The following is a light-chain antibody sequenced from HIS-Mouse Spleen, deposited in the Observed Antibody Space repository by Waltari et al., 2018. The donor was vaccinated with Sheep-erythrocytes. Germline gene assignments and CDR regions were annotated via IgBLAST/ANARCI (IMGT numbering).Light chain of an antibody. CDR2: EDS. CDR3: YSTDSSGNHSNWV. Sequence: SYDLTQPPSVSVSPGQTARITCAGDALPKKYAYGYQQNSGQAPVLVIYEDSKRPSGIPGRFSGSSSGTMATLTISGAQVEDEADYYCYSTDSSGNHSNWVFGGGTKLTVL. V-gene: IGLV3-10*01. CDR1: ALPKKY. J-gene: IGLJ3*02.